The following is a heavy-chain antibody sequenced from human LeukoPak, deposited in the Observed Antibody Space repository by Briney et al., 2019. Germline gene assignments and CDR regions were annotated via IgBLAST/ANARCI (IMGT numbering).Heavy chain of an antibody. D-gene: IGHD6-19*01. J-gene: IGHJ4*02. V-gene: IGHV4-4*02. CDR3: AKAGGWYDPYYFDY. CDR1: GGSIKSNNW. CDR2: IYHSGST. Sequence: SGTLSLTCAVSGGSIKSNNWWSWVRQPPGKGLEWIGEIYHSGSTYYNPSLKSRVTISVDTSKNQFSLKLSSVTAADTAVYYCAKAGGWYDPYYFDYWGQGTLVTVSS.